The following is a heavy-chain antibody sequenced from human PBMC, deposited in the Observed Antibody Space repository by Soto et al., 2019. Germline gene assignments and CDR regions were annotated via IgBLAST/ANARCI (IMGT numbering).Heavy chain of an antibody. D-gene: IGHD3-22*01. J-gene: IGHJ4*02. Sequence: QVHLVESGGGVVQPGRSLRLSCATSGFTFSSYGMHWVRQAPGKGLEWVAVIWYDGSNKYYADSVKGRFTISRDNTNNTLFLQMSSLRAEDTAVYYCASSVPYYYDSSGYYYNFDYWGQGTRVTVSS. CDR3: ASSVPYYYDSSGYYYNFDY. CDR2: IWYDGSNK. CDR1: GFTFSSYG. V-gene: IGHV3-33*01.